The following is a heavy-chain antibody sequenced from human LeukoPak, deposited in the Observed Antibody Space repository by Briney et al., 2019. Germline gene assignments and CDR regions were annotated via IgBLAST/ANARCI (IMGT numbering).Heavy chain of an antibody. Sequence: GGSLRLSCAASGFTFSSYAMSWVRQAPGKGLEWVSAISGSGGSTYYADSVKGRFTISRDNSKNTLYLQMNSLRAEETAVYYCAKDIVVVPAAIPGYFQHWGQGTLVTVSS. CDR3: AKDIVVVPAAIPGYFQH. CDR2: ISGSGGST. J-gene: IGHJ1*01. D-gene: IGHD2-2*02. V-gene: IGHV3-23*01. CDR1: GFTFSSYA.